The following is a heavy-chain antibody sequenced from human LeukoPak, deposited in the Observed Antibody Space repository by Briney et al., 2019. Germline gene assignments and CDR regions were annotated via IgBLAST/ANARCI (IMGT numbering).Heavy chain of an antibody. J-gene: IGHJ4*02. D-gene: IGHD4-17*01. CDR3: ARGTTVTTVDY. CDR2: INPSSGGT. CDR1: GYTFTGYY. V-gene: IGHV1-2*04. Sequence: ASVKVSCKASGYTFTGYYMHWVRQAPGQGLEWMGWINPSSGGTNYAQKFQGWVTMTRDTSISTAYMELSRLRSDDTAVYYCARGTTVTTVDYWGQGTLVTVSS.